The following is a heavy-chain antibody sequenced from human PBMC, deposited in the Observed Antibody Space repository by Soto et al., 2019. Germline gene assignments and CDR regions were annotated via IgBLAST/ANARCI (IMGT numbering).Heavy chain of an antibody. CDR3: ARGSQSGYSHYYYYGMDV. Sequence: QVQLVQSGAEVKKPGSSVKVSCKASGGTFSSYAISWVRQAPGQGLEWMGGIIPIFGTANYAQKFQGRVTITADESTSTAYMELSSLRSEDTAVYYCARGSQSGYSHYYYYGMDVWGQGTTVTVSS. J-gene: IGHJ6*02. CDR2: IIPIFGTA. V-gene: IGHV1-69*01. CDR1: GGTFSSYA. D-gene: IGHD3-3*01.